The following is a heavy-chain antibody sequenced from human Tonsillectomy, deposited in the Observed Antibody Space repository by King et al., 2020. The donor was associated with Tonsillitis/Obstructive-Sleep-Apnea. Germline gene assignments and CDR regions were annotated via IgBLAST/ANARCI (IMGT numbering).Heavy chain of an antibody. J-gene: IGHJ4*02. CDR3: ARREVAATVSFDS. CDR1: GGSISSKSHY. CDR2: IYYSGIT. V-gene: IGHV4-39*01. Sequence: QLQESGPGLVKPSETLSLTCAVSGGSISSKSHYWAWIRQPPGKGLEWIGNIYYSGITYYNPALESRLSISADTSQNQFSLKLSSATAADTGFYYCARREVAATVSFDSWGQGTPVIVSS. D-gene: IGHD2-15*01.